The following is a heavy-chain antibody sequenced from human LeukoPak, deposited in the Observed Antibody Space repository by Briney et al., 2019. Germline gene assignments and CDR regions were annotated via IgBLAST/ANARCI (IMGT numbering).Heavy chain of an antibody. J-gene: IGHJ6*03. V-gene: IGHV3-23*01. CDR2: ISGSGGST. D-gene: IGHD3-3*01. CDR3: AKGHYDFWSGYYGHYMDV. CDR1: GFTISSYA. Sequence: GGSLRLSCAASGFTISSYAMSWVRQAPGKGLEWVSAISGSGGSTYYADSVKGRFTISRDNSKNTLYLQMNSLRAEDTAVYYCAKGHYDFWSGYYGHYMDVWGKGTTVTVSS.